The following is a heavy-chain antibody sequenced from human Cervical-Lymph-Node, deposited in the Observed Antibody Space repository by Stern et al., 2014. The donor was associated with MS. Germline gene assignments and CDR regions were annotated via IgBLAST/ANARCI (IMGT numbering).Heavy chain of an antibody. J-gene: IGHJ4*02. CDR3: AKDRRHRPLDYGDPVGY. V-gene: IGHV3-23*04. Sequence: EVQLVESGGGLVQPGGSLRLSCAASGFTFSSYAMSWVRQAPGKGLEWVSAISGSGGSTYYADSVKGRFTISRDNSKNTLYLQMNSLRAEDTAVYYCAKDRRHRPLDYGDPVGYWGQGTLVTVSS. D-gene: IGHD4-17*01. CDR1: GFTFSSYA. CDR2: ISGSGGST.